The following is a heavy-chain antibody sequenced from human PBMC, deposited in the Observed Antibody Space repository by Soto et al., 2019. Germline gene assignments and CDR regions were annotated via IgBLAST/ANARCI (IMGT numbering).Heavy chain of an antibody. CDR3: ARDPYLGDHQY. CDR2: ISAYSGKT. Sequence: QVQLVQSGGEVKKTGASVKVSCKTSGYTFTTYGISWVRQAPGQGLEWVGWISAYSGKTHYAQKFQGKVTMTTDTSTNTADLELGSLRSDDTAVYYCARDPYLGDHQYWGQGTLVTVSS. V-gene: IGHV1-18*01. J-gene: IGHJ4*02. CDR1: GYTFTTYG. D-gene: IGHD3-16*01.